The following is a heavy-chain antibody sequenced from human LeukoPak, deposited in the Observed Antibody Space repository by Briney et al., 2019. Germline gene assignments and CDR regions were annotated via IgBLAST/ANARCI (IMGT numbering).Heavy chain of an antibody. D-gene: IGHD5-24*01. V-gene: IGHV4-31*03. Sequence: SQTLSLTCTVSGGSISSGGYYWSWIRQHPGKGLEWIGYIYYSENTYYNPSLKSRVTISVDTSKNQFSLKLSSVTAADTAVYYCARGVEMATITYWGQGTLVTVSS. CDR2: IYYSENT. CDR1: GGSISSGGYY. CDR3: ARGVEMATITY. J-gene: IGHJ4*02.